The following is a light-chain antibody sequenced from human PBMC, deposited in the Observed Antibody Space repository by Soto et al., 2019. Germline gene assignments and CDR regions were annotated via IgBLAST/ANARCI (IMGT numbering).Light chain of an antibody. V-gene: IGKV3-20*01. CDR3: QQYGSSPWT. J-gene: IGKJ1*01. Sequence: EIVLTQSPGTLSLSPGERATLSCRASQSVSSNYLAWYQQKTGQTPRLLIYIASNRAPGIPDRFSGRGSGTHFTLPISRVEPEDLAVYYCQQYGSSPWTFGQGTKEEI. CDR1: QSVSSNY. CDR2: IAS.